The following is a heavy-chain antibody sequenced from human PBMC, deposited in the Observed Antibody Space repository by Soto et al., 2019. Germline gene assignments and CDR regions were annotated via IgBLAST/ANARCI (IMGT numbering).Heavy chain of an antibody. V-gene: IGHV5-10-1*01. J-gene: IGHJ6*02. CDR1: GYSFTSYW. D-gene: IGHD3-9*01. CDR2: IDPSDSYT. Sequence: DSLTISGKGSGYSFTSYWISLVRQMPGKGLEWMGRIDPSDSYTNYSPSFQGHVTTSADKSISTAYLQWSSLKASDTAMYYCARAHYDILTGYYKSMDVWGQGTTVTVSS. CDR3: ARAHYDILTGYYKSMDV.